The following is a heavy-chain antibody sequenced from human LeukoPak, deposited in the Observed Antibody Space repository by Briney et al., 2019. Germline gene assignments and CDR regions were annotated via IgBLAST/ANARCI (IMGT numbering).Heavy chain of an antibody. CDR2: IYYSGST. J-gene: IGHJ6*02. CDR1: GGSISSGGYY. D-gene: IGHD5-18*01. Sequence: SETLSLTCTVSGGSISSGGYYWSWIRQHPGKGLEWIVYIYYSGSTYYNPSLKSRVTISVDTSKNQFSLKLSSVTAADTAVYYCARGLRQLWLRYYYYGMDVWGQGTTVTVSS. V-gene: IGHV4-31*03. CDR3: ARGLRQLWLRYYYYGMDV.